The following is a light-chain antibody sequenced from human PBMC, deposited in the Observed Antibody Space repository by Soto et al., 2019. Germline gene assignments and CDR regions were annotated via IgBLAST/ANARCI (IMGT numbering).Light chain of an antibody. J-gene: IGLJ1*01. V-gene: IGLV1-44*01. CDR3: AAWDDSLHGHV. CDR2: SNN. Sequence: QSLMTQPPSASGTPGQRVTISCSGGSSNIGSNIVNWYQQLPGTAPKVLIYSNNQRPSGVPDRFSGSKSGTSASLAISGLQSEDEADYYCAAWDDSLHGHVFGTGTKVTVL. CDR1: SSNIGSNI.